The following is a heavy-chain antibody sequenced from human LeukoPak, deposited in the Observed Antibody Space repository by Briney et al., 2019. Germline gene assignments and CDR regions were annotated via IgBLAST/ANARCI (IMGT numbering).Heavy chain of an antibody. J-gene: IGHJ4*02. CDR1: GFTFSSYG. Sequence: GGSLRLSCAASGFTFSSYGMHWVRQAPGKGLEWVSSISGSSSYIYYADSVKGRFTISRDNAKNSLFLQMNSLRAEDTAVYYCARGMYGDYGFFAYWGQGTLVTVSS. D-gene: IGHD4-17*01. CDR2: ISGSSSYI. V-gene: IGHV3-21*01. CDR3: ARGMYGDYGFFAY.